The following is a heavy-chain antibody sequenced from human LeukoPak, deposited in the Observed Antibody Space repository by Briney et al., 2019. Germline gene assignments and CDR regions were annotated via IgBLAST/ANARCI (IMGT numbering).Heavy chain of an antibody. V-gene: IGHV1-2*02. Sequence: ASVKVSCKASGYTFTGYYMHWVRQAPGQGLEWMGWINLKSFGTKYAEKFQGRVTMTRDTSINTAYMELSRLRSDDTAVYYCARFGGWKDYWGQGTLVTVSS. D-gene: IGHD1-1*01. CDR3: ARFGGWKDY. CDR1: GYTFTGYY. CDR2: INLKSFGT. J-gene: IGHJ4*02.